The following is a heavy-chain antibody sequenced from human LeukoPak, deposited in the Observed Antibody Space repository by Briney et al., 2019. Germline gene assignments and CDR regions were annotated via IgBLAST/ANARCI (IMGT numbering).Heavy chain of an antibody. J-gene: IGHJ4*02. CDR2: INHSGST. D-gene: IGHD3-3*01. V-gene: IGHV4-34*01. CDR1: GGSFSGYY. CDR3: ARGHSMVFGVADY. Sequence: SETLSLTCAVYGGSFSGYYWSWIRQPPGKGLEWIGEINHSGSTNYNPSLKSRVTISVDTSKNQFSLKLSSVTAADTAVYYCARGHSMVFGVADYWGQGTLVTVSS.